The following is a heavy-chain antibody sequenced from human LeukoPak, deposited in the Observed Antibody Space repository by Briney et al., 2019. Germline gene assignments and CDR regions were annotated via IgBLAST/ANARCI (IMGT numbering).Heavy chain of an antibody. D-gene: IGHD3-10*01. CDR2: INPNSGGT. Sequence: ASVKVSCKASGYTFTGYYMHWVRQAPGQGLEWMGWINPNSGGTNYAQKFQGRVTMTRDTSISTAYMELSSVTAADTAVYYCARGTMVRGVITFDYWGQGTLVTVSS. V-gene: IGHV1-2*02. CDR3: ARGTMVRGVITFDY. J-gene: IGHJ4*02. CDR1: GYTFTGYY.